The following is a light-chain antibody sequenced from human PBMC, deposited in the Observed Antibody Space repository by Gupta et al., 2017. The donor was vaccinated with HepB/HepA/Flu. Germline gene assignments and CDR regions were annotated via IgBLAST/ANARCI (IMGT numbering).Light chain of an antibody. V-gene: IGKV3-15*01. CDR1: QSVGSN. Sequence: EIVMTQSPATLSVSPGERATLSCRASQSVGSNLAWYQQKPGQAPRLLIYATSTRATGIPARFSGSGSGTEFTLSISSLQPEDFALCYCQQYHSWPPLTFGGGTKVEI. CDR2: ATS. J-gene: IGKJ4*01. CDR3: QQYHSWPPLT.